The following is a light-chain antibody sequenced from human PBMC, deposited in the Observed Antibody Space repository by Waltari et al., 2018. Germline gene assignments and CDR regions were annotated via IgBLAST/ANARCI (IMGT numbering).Light chain of an antibody. CDR2: KAS. CDR3: QQYISSWT. J-gene: IGKJ1*01. Sequence: DYQLTQSPSTLSASVGDRVTITCRATANLDRWLAWYQQKPGKAPKLLIYKASNLEDGVPSRFSGSGSGTEFTLTINNLQPDDFATYYCQQYISSWTFGQGTKVESK. V-gene: IGKV1-5*03. CDR1: ANLDRW.